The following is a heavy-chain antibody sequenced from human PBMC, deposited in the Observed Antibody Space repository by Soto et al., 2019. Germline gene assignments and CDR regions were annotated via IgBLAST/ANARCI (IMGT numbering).Heavy chain of an antibody. J-gene: IGHJ6*02. Sequence: QAQLVQSGPEVKKPGSSVKVSCKSSVGKFSTDVFTWVRQAPGQGLEWMGGIITVFRTTMYAQNFQDRVTITAEESTSTAFMEVRGLRSEDTAVYYCARGDSRGYGVDVWGPGTTVTVSS. CDR3: ARGDSRGYGVDV. D-gene: IGHD3-10*01. CDR1: VGKFSTDV. CDR2: IITVFRTT. V-gene: IGHV1-69*12.